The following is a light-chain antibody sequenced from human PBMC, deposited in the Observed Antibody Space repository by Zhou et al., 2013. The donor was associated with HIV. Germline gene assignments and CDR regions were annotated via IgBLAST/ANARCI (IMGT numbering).Light chain of an antibody. CDR1: QSFSSSY. CDR3: QQYASSPRT. J-gene: IGKJ1*01. CDR2: GAS. V-gene: IGKV3-20*01. Sequence: EIVLTQSPGTLSLSPGERATLSCRASQSFSSSYLAWYQQKPGQAPRLLIYGASSRAPGIPDRFSGSGSGTDFTLTISRLEPEDFAVYSCQQYASSPRTFGQGTKVGNQT.